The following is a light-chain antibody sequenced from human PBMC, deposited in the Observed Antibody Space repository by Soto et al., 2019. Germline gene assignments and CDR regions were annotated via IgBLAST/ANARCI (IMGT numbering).Light chain of an antibody. CDR3: SSYTSSSTYV. J-gene: IGLJ1*01. CDR1: SSDVGSYDR. V-gene: IGLV2-18*02. CDR2: EVS. Sequence: QSALTQPPSVSGSPGQSVTISCTGTSSDVGSYDRVSWYQQPPDTAPKLMIYEVSNRPSGVPDRFSGSKSCNTASLTISGLQAEDVADYYCSSYTSSSTYVFGTGTKVTVL.